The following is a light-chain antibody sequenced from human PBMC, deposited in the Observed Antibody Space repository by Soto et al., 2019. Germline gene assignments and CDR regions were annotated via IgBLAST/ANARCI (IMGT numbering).Light chain of an antibody. CDR2: GAS. CDR3: QQYGGSMT. CDR1: QSLSSSY. V-gene: IGKV3-20*01. Sequence: EIVLTQSPGTLSLSPGETATLSCRASQSLSSSYLAWYQQRPGQAPRLLIYGASSRATGIPDRFSGSGSGTDFTLTISSLDPEDFAVYYCQQYGGSMTFGQGTRLEIE. J-gene: IGKJ5*01.